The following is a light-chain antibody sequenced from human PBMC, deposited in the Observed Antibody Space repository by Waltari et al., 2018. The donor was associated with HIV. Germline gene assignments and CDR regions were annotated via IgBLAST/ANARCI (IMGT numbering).Light chain of an antibody. CDR1: QDIRNF. J-gene: IGKJ3*01. V-gene: IGKV1-33*01. CDR3: QHYDGLPIT. CDR2: DAS. Sequence: DIQMTQSPSSLSASIGDRVTITCQASQDIRNFLNWYQQKPGKAPKLLIHDASNFETGVPSRFSGSGSGTHFTLTISGLQPEDIATYFCQHYDGLPITFGPGTKLEVK.